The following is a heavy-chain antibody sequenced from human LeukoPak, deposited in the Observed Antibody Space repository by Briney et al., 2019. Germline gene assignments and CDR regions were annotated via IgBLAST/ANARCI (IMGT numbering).Heavy chain of an antibody. V-gene: IGHV1-8*01. D-gene: IGHD6-13*01. CDR3: TSQGGSRRSPGYGSSWYPGWFDP. CDR2: MNPNRVNT. J-gene: IGHJ5*02. CDR1: GYTFTSYA. Sequence: ASVKNSCKHSGYTFTSYAISSVRQAPEQGLERMGWMNPNRVNTAPPHKSQARDTITRNTSISTAYLELSRLTSEKTAVCSCTSQGGSRRSPGYGSSWYPGWFDPWGQGTLVTVSS.